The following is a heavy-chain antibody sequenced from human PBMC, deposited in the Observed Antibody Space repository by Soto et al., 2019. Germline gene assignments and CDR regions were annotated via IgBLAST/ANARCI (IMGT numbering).Heavy chain of an antibody. Sequence: QITLKESGPTLVKPTQTITLTCTFSGFSLSTSGVGVGWIRQPPGKALEWLALIYWDDDKRYSPSLKSRLTIHKENSTNQVVLTMTNMDPVDTATYYCAHVYGGYDNFDYWGQGNLVTVSS. CDR1: GFSLSTSGVG. CDR3: AHVYGGYDNFDY. V-gene: IGHV2-5*02. D-gene: IGHD5-12*01. J-gene: IGHJ4*02. CDR2: IYWDDDK.